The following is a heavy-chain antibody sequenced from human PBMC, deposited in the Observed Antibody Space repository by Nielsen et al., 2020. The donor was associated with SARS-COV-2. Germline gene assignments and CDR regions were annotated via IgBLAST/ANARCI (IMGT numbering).Heavy chain of an antibody. D-gene: IGHD2-15*01. Sequence: WIRQPPGKGLEWIGEIYHSGSTNYNPSLKSRVTISVDKSKNQFSLKLGSVTAADTAVYYCARGACSGGSCYSGYYGMDVWGQGTTVTVSS. V-gene: IGHV4-4*02. CDR2: IYHSGST. J-gene: IGHJ6*02. CDR3: ARGACSGGSCYSGYYGMDV.